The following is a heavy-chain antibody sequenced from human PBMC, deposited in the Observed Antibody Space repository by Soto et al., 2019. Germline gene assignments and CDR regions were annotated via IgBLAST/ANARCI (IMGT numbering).Heavy chain of an antibody. D-gene: IGHD6-6*01. CDR3: ARQGGDYSSSWFWFDP. V-gene: IGHV4-59*08. CDR2: IYYSGNT. Sequence: LETHPLTCTVSGGSSINYYWSWIRQPTGKGLEWIGYIYYSGNTNYNPSLKSRVTMSVDTSKNRFSLRLSSVTAADTAVYYCARQGGDYSSSWFWFDPWGQGTLVTVSS. CDR1: GGSSINYY. J-gene: IGHJ5*02.